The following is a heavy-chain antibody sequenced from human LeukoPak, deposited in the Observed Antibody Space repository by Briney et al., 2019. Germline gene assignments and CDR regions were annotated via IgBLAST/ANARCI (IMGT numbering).Heavy chain of an antibody. J-gene: IGHJ1*01. D-gene: IGHD3-22*01. CDR1: GFTFSRYW. Sequence: GGSLRLSCAASGFTFSRYWMHWVRQAPGKGLVWVSRINGDGSTTSYADSVKGGFTISRDNPKNTLYLQMNSLRAEDTAVYYCATGNYYDSRGYYTFGHWGQGTLVTVSS. CDR3: ATGNYYDSRGYYTFGH. CDR2: INGDGSTT. V-gene: IGHV3-74*01.